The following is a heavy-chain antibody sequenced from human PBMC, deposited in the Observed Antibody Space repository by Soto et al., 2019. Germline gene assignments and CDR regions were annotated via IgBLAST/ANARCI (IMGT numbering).Heavy chain of an antibody. V-gene: IGHV1-69*12. CDR2: IIPIFGTV. J-gene: IGHJ2*01. CDR3: ARGNHRWLQLWYFDL. D-gene: IGHD5-12*01. Sequence: QVQLVQSGAEVKKPGSSVTVSYKASGGTFSSSTISWVRQAPGQGLEWMGGIIPIFGTVNYAQKFQGRVTITADESTSTAYMELTSLRSEDTAVYYCARGNHRWLQLWYFDLWGRGTLVTVSS. CDR1: GGTFSSST.